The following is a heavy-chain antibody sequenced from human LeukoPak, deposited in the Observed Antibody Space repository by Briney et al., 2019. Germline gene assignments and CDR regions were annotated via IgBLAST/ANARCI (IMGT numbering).Heavy chain of an antibody. J-gene: IGHJ5*02. Sequence: HPSETLSLTCTVSGGSISSSSYYWGWVRQPPGKGLEWIGSIYYSGSTYYNPSPKSRVTISVDTSKNQFSLKLSSVTAADTAVYYCARDRYCSSTSCYWNWFDPWGQGTLVTVSS. CDR2: IYYSGST. V-gene: IGHV4-39*07. CDR1: GGSISSSSYY. CDR3: ARDRYCSSTSCYWNWFDP. D-gene: IGHD2-2*01.